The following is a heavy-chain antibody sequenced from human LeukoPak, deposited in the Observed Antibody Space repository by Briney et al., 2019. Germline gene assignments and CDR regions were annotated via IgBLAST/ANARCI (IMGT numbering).Heavy chain of an antibody. V-gene: IGHV1-69*06. J-gene: IGHJ4*02. CDR1: GGTFSSYA. CDR3: ARADPFYGSGSYDY. D-gene: IGHD3-10*01. Sequence: GASVKVSCKASGGTFSSYAINWVRQAPGQGLEWMGGIIPIFGTANYAQKFQGRVTITAEKSTSTAYMELSSLRSEDTAVYYCARADPFYGSGSYDYWGQGTLVTVSS. CDR2: IIPIFGTA.